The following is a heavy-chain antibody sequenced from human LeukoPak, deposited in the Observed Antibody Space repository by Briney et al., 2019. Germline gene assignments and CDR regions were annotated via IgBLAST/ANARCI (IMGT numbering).Heavy chain of an antibody. V-gene: IGHV1-18*04. CDR1: GYTFTSYG. Sequence: ASVQVSCKASGYTFTSYGISWVRQAPGQGLERLGWISAYNGNTNYAQKLQGRVTMTTDTSTSTAYMELRSLRSDDTAVYYCARSLKSMTTVTIEYFQHWGQGTLVTVSS. J-gene: IGHJ1*01. CDR3: ARSLKSMTTVTIEYFQH. D-gene: IGHD4-17*01. CDR2: ISAYNGNT.